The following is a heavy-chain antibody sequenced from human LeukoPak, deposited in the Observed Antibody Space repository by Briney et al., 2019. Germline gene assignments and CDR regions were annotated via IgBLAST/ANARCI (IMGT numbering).Heavy chain of an antibody. Sequence: GGSLRLSCAASGFTFSNYWMYWVRQAQGKGLVCVSRINSDGSSTSYADSVKGRFTISRDNAKNTLYLQMNSLRAEDTAVYCCARANYGPDYWGQGTLVTVSS. CDR2: INSDGSST. V-gene: IGHV3-74*01. J-gene: IGHJ4*02. CDR3: ARANYGPDY. CDR1: GFTFSNYW. D-gene: IGHD3-10*01.